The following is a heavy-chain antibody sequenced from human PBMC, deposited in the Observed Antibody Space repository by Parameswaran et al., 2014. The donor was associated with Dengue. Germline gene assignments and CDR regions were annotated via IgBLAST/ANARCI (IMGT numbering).Heavy chain of an antibody. CDR2: IYSGGST. J-gene: IGHJ3*02. D-gene: IGHD3-10*01. Sequence: WIRQPPGKGLEWVSVIYSGGSTYYADSVKGRFTISRDNSKNTLYLQMNSLRAEDTAVYYCAGYGSARDAFDIWGQGTMVTVSS. CDR3: AGYGSARDAFDI. V-gene: IGHV3-53*01.